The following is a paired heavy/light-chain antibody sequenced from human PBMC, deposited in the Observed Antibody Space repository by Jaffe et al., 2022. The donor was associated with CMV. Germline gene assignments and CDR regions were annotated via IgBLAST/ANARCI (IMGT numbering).Heavy chain of an antibody. Sequence: QVQLVQSGAEVRKPGASVKVSCKASGYTFTNYYIDWVRQAPGQGLEWMGWINPNTGGTNYAQKFQGRVTMTRDTSITTAYMELSSLRSDDTAMYYCARDPRAFNYFDPWGQGTLVTVSS. V-gene: IGHV1-2*02. J-gene: IGHJ5*02. CDR1: GYTFTNYY. CDR2: INPNTGGT. CDR3: ARDPRAFNYFDP.
Light chain of an antibody. J-gene: IGKJ4*01. CDR2: DAS. CDR1: QSVSNSY. V-gene: IGKV3D-20*01. Sequence: EIVLTQSPATLSLSPGERATLSCGASQSVSNSYLAWYQQKPGLPPRLLIYDASSRATGIPDRFSGSGSVTDFALTINRLEPEDFAVYYCQQYGSSSLTFGGGTKVEIK. CDR3: QQYGSSSLT.